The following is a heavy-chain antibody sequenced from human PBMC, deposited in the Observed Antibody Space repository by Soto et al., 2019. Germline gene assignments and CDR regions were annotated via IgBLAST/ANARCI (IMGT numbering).Heavy chain of an antibody. CDR1: GGSFSGYY. D-gene: IGHD3-10*01. CDR3: ARGYFEFDY. CDR2: INHSGTT. J-gene: IGHJ4*02. V-gene: IGHV4-34*01. Sequence: QVQIQQWGAGLLKPSETLSLTCAVYGGSFSGYYWSWIRQLPGKVLEWIGEINHSGTTNYKPSLKSRVTISGDTSKNQFSLKLSSVTAAYTAVYYCARGYFEFDYWGQGTLVTDSS.